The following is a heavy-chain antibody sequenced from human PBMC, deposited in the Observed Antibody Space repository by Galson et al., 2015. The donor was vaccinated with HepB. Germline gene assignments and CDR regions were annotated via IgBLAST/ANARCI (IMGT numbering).Heavy chain of an antibody. CDR1: GFTFSSYA. J-gene: IGHJ4*02. CDR2: ISGSQITT. Sequence: SLRLSCAASGFTFSSYAMSWVRQAPGKGLEWVSAISGSQITTYYADSVKGRFTISRDNSKNTLFLQMNSLRAEDMAVYYCAKGGLSLGYCGGDCYSYWGQGTLVTVSS. CDR3: AKGGLSLGYCGGDCYSY. D-gene: IGHD2-21*02. V-gene: IGHV3-23*01.